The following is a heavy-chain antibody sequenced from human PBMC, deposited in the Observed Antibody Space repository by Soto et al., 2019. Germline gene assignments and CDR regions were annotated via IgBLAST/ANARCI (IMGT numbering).Heavy chain of an antibody. D-gene: IGHD2-2*01. Sequence: ASVKVSCKASGGTFSSYAIIFVRQAPGQCLEWIWGIMPIFFTASYAQKFQGRVAITADESTSTCYMELSSPISDETAVYYCARVTRVAPAAFDYWGQGTLVTVSS. CDR2: IMPIFFTA. CDR1: GGTFSSYA. J-gene: IGHJ4*02. V-gene: IGHV1-69*13. CDR3: ARVTRVAPAAFDY.